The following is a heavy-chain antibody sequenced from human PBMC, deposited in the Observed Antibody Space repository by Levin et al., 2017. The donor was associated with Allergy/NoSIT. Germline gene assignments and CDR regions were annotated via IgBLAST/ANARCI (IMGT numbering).Heavy chain of an antibody. CDR2: INPNSGGT. CDR1: GYTFTGYY. J-gene: IGHJ6*03. CDR3: ARDPCCGSEVSEVTHYYMDV. D-gene: IGHD5-18*01. Sequence: ASVKVSCKASGYTFTGYYMHWVRQAPGQGLEWMGWINPNSGGTNYAQKFQGRVTMTRDTSISTAYMELSRLRSDDTAVYYWARDPCCGSEVSEVTHYYMDVWGKGTTVTVSS. V-gene: IGHV1-2*02.